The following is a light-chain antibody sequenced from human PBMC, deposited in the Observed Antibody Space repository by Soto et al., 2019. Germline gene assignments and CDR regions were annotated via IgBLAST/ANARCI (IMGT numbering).Light chain of an antibody. V-gene: IGKV3-15*01. CDR2: GAS. J-gene: IGKJ1*01. Sequence: EMVMAQAPGILSVSPWIRATLSCRASQSISSNLVWYQQKAGQAPRLLIYGASTRATGIPARFSGSGSGTEFTLTISSLQSEDLAVYYCQQYDNWPTFSQGTKVDIK. CDR3: QQYDNWPT. CDR1: QSISSN.